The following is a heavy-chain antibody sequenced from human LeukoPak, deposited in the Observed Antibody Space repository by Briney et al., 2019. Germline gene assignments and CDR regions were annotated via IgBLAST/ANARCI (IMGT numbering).Heavy chain of an antibody. CDR3: AKVASLCTSTSCVRGGFDY. CDR2: IYSGGST. J-gene: IGHJ4*02. CDR1: GFTVSSNY. D-gene: IGHD2-2*01. Sequence: GGSLRLSCAASGFTVSSNYMSWVRQAPGKGLEWVSVIYSGGSTYYADSVKGRFTISRDNSKNTLYLQMNSLSAEDTAKYYCAKVASLCTSTSCVRGGFDYWGQGTLVTVSS. V-gene: IGHV3-53*01.